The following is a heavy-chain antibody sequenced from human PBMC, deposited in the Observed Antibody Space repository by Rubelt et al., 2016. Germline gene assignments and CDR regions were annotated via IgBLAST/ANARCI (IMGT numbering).Heavy chain of an antibody. V-gene: IGHV3-23*01. D-gene: IGHD3-10*01. Sequence: AISGSGGSTYYADSVKGRFTISRDNSKNTLYLQMNSLRAEDTAVYYCAKEPGLGGWGMDVWGQGTTVTVSS. CDR2: ISGSGGST. CDR3: AKEPGLGGWGMDV. J-gene: IGHJ6*02.